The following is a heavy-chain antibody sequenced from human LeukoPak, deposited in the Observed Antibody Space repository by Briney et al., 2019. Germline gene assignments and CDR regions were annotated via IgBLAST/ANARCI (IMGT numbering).Heavy chain of an antibody. V-gene: IGHV1-2*02. CDR3: ARGPWGSAEAYYFDY. D-gene: IGHD3-10*01. CDR1: GYTFTGYY. CDR2: INPNSGGT. Sequence: ASVKVSCKASGYTFTGYYMHWVRQAPGQGLEWMGWINPNSGGTNYAQKFQGRVTMTRDTSISTAYMELSRLRSDDTAVYYCARGPWGSAEAYYFDYWGQGILVTVSS. J-gene: IGHJ4*02.